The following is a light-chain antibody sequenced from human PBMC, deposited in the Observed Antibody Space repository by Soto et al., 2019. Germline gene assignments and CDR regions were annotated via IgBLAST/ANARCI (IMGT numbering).Light chain of an antibody. Sequence: QSVLTQPPSASGTPGQRVTISCSGSSSNIGSNYVYWYQHLPGTAPKVLISRNDRRPSGVPDRFSGSKSATSASLAISGLWSEDEADYYCATWDDSLSAWVFGGGTQLTVL. CDR2: RND. CDR1: SSNIGSNY. J-gene: IGLJ3*02. V-gene: IGLV1-47*03. CDR3: ATWDDSLSAWV.